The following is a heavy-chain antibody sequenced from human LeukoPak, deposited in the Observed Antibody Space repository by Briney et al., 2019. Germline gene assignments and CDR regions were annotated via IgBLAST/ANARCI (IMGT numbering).Heavy chain of an antibody. D-gene: IGHD1-1*01. V-gene: IGHV3-21*01. CDR1: GFTFSSYS. CDR2: ISSSSSYI. J-gene: IGHJ4*02. Sequence: GGSWSLSCAASGFTFSSYSMNWVGRAPGKGLEWVSSISSSSSYIYYADSVKGRFTISRDNAKNSLYLQMNSLRAEDTAVYYCARDELEFDYWGQGTLVTVSS. CDR3: ARDELEFDY.